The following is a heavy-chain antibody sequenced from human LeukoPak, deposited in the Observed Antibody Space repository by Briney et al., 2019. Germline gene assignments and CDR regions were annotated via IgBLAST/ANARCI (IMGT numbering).Heavy chain of an antibody. D-gene: IGHD6-19*01. Sequence: GGSLRLFCAGSGFTFSSRGMSWVRQPPGKGLQWVSGISVSGAMTYYVDSVKGRFIISRDNSKNTVYLQMNSLTTEDTAVYYCVRDQQWLVPDYWGQGALVTVSS. V-gene: IGHV3-23*01. J-gene: IGHJ4*02. CDR3: VRDQQWLVPDY. CDR2: ISVSGAMT. CDR1: GFTFSSRG.